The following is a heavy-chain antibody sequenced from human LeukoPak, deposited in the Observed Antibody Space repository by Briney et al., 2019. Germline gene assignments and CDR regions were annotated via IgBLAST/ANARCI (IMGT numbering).Heavy chain of an antibody. D-gene: IGHD6-13*01. Sequence: ASVKVSCKASGYTFTSYGISWVRQAPGQGLEWMGWISAYNGNTKYAQKLQGRVTMTTDTSTSTAYMELRSLRSDDTAVYYCARVLGIAAAGRERYGMDVWGQGTTVTVSS. CDR2: ISAYNGNT. CDR3: ARVLGIAAAGRERYGMDV. V-gene: IGHV1-18*01. CDR1: GYTFTSYG. J-gene: IGHJ6*02.